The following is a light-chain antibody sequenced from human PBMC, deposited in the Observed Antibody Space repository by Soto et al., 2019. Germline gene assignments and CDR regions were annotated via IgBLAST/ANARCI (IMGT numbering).Light chain of an antibody. V-gene: IGLV2-8*01. CDR2: DVI. Sequence: QPVLTQPPSASGSPGQAVTISCTGASSDFGDYHYVSWYQQYPGKDPKLMIYDVIKRPSGVPDRFSGSKSSNTASLTVSGLQAEYEGDYYGSSYGGNNNGLFVGGTKLTVL. CDR1: SSDFGDYHY. CDR3: SSYGGNNNGL. J-gene: IGLJ2*01.